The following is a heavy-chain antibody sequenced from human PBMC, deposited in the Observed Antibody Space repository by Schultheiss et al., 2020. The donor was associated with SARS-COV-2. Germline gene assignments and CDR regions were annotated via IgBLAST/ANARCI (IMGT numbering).Heavy chain of an antibody. Sequence: GGSLRLSCAASGFTFSSYAMSWVRQAPGKGLEWVSAISGSGGSTYYADSVKGRFTISRDNSKNSLYLQMNSLRAEDTALYHCAREAMVVVTAIRMAGAFDIWGQGTMVTVSS. V-gene: IGHV3-23*01. CDR3: AREAMVVVTAIRMAGAFDI. CDR1: GFTFSSYA. J-gene: IGHJ3*02. CDR2: ISGSGGST. D-gene: IGHD2-21*02.